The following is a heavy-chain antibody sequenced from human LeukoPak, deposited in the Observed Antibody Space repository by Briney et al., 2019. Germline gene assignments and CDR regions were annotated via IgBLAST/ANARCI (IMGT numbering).Heavy chain of an antibody. V-gene: IGHV1-18*04. J-gene: IGHJ5*02. D-gene: IGHD7-27*01. CDR3: ARNSPRDVAGRQFLPGVLSLLSQCDNCFDP. Sequence: GASVKVSCKASGYTFTNYGISWVRQAPGQGLEWMGWINTYNGNTNYAQKFQGRVTMTTDTSMSTAYMELRSLRSDDTAVYYCARNSPRDVAGRQFLPGVLSLLSQCDNCFDPWGQGTLVSVSS. CDR2: INTYNGNT. CDR1: GYTFTNYG.